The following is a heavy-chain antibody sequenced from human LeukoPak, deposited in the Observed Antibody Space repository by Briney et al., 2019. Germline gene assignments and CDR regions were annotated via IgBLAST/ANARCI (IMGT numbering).Heavy chain of an antibody. CDR1: GFTFSSYA. V-gene: IGHV3-23*01. D-gene: IGHD6-13*01. J-gene: IGHJ5*02. CDR2: ISGSGGST. CDR3: AKDPDSSSWYGPFDP. Sequence: PGGSLRLSCAASGFTFSSYAMSWVRQAPGKGLEWVSAISGSGGSTYYADSVKGRFTISRDNSKNTLYLQMNSLRAEDTAVYYCAKDPDSSSWYGPFDPWGQGTLVTVSS.